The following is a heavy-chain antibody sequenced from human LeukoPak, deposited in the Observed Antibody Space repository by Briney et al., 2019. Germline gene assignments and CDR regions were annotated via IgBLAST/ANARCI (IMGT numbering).Heavy chain of an antibody. Sequence: SETLSLTCAVSGGSISSGGYSWSWIRQPPGKGLEWIGYILHSGSTYYNPSPKSRVTISVDRSKNQFSLKLSSVTAADTAVYYCARGKGGVRGVIHYYYYYGMGVWGKGTTVTVSS. D-gene: IGHD3-10*01. V-gene: IGHV4-30-2*01. CDR1: GGSISSGGYS. CDR2: ILHSGST. CDR3: ARGKGGVRGVIHYYYYYGMGV. J-gene: IGHJ6*04.